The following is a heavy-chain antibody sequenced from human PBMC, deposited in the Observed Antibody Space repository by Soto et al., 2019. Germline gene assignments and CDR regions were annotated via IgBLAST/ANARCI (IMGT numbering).Heavy chain of an antibody. CDR1: SGSISSSGYY. V-gene: IGHV4-39*01. Sequence: ETLSLTCSVSSGSISSSGYYWDWIRQPPGKGLEWIGSIDRSATTYYNPSLKGRVTMSVDTSKNQFSLRLTSVSATDTAVYYCARQVSYSDYHRNYFAKWGQGTLVTVSA. CDR2: IDRSATT. CDR3: ARQVSYSDYHRNYFAK. D-gene: IGHD3-3*01. J-gene: IGHJ4*02.